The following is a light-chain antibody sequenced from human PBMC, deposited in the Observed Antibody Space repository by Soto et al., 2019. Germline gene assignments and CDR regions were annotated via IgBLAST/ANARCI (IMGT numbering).Light chain of an antibody. CDR3: QQGNTWPWT. CDR1: QSVGSS. CDR2: AAS. Sequence: EIVLTQSPATLSLSPGERATLSCRASQSVGSSLAWYQQKLGQAPRLLIYAASDRATGIPGRFSGSGSGTDFTLIINSLRPEDFSFYYCQQGNTWPWTFGQGTKVDIK. V-gene: IGKV3-11*01. J-gene: IGKJ1*01.